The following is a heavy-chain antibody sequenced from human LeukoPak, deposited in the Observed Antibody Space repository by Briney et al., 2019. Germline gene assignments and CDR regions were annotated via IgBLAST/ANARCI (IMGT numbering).Heavy chain of an antibody. CDR3: ARFPRSLGYFDY. V-gene: IGHV4-39*01. CDR2: IYYSGKT. J-gene: IGHJ4*02. D-gene: IGHD2-15*01. Sequence: SETLSLTCTVSGASFSSTSYFWGWGRQPPGRGVECLGNIYYSGKTYNNPSLKRRVTLSEDTSKNKYSLEVTSVTAADTAVYYCARFPRSLGYFDYWGQGILVTVSP. CDR1: GASFSSTSYF.